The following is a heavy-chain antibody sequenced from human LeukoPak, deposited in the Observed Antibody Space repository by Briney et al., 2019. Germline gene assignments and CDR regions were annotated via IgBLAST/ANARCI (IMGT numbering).Heavy chain of an antibody. V-gene: IGHV3-7*01. D-gene: IGHD1-14*01. J-gene: IGHJ4*02. CDR2: INQDGIEK. CDR3: ARLEEPPGNRGWYYEY. CDR1: GFTFSNYW. Sequence: GGSLRLSRAASGFTFSNYWMAWVRQTPGEGLGWVANINQDGIEKYYVDSVRGRFTISRDNAEKSLYLQMNSLKGEDTALYYWARLEEPPGNRGWYYEYWGQGTLATVSS.